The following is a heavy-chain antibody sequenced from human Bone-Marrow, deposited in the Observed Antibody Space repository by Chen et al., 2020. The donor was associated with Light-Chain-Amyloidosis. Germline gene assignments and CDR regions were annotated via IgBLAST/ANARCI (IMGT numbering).Heavy chain of an antibody. J-gene: IGHJ4*02. D-gene: IGHD3-16*01. CDR1: GFTFSSYW. CDR2: INPDGSGT. CDR3: ARVSYAGEGDS. V-gene: IGHV3-74*01. Sequence: EVQLVESGGGLVQPGGSLRLSCAASGFTFSSYWMHWVRQAPGKGLVWVSRINPDGSGTNYADSVKGRFTISRDNAKNTLYLQMNSLRAEDTAVYYCARVSYAGEGDSWGQGTLVTVSS.